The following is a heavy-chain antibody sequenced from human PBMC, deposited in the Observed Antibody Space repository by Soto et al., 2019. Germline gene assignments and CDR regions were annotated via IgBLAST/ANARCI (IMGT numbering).Heavy chain of an antibody. V-gene: IGHV1-69*13. J-gene: IGHJ5*02. D-gene: IGHD3-22*01. CDR1: GGTFSSYA. CDR2: IIPIFGTA. CDR3: ARDGTYYYDSSGLVNWFDP. Sequence: SVKVSCKASGGTFSSYAISWVRQAPGQGLEWMGGIIPIFGTANYAQKFQGRVTITADESTSTAYMELSSLRSEDTAVYYCARDGTYYYDSSGLVNWFDPWGQGTLVTVSS.